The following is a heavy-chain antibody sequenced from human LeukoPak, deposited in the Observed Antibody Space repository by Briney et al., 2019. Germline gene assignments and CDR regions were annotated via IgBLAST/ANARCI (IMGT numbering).Heavy chain of an antibody. J-gene: IGHJ4*02. D-gene: IGHD3-3*01. CDR2: IYYSGST. CDR1: GGSISSSSYY. V-gene: IGHV4-39*01. Sequence: PSETLSLTCTVSGGSISSSSYYWGWIRQPPGKGLEWIGSIYYSGSTYYNPSLKSRVTISVDTSKNQFSLKLSSVTAADTAVYYCARGGRRFSLFDYWGQGTLVTVSS. CDR3: ARGGRRFSLFDY.